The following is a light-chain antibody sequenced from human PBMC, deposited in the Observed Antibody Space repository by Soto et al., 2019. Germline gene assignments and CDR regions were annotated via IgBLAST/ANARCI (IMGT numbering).Light chain of an antibody. CDR2: KAS. CDR3: QQYNSYSYT. Sequence: DIQMTQSPSTLSASVGDRVTIACRASQSISSYLAWYQQKPGKAPNLLIDKASNLASGVPSRFTGGGSGTDFTLTINSLQPDDSATYFGQQYNSYSYTFGQGTKLEIK. CDR1: QSISSY. J-gene: IGKJ2*01. V-gene: IGKV1-5*03.